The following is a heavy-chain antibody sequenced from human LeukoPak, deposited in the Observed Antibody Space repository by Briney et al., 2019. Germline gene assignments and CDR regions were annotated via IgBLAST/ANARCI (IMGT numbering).Heavy chain of an antibody. CDR3: ARTRAGDFWSGYYGIDY. Sequence: KVSCKASGYTFNSYVISWVRQAPGQGLEWMGWINTYNGNTNYAQKLQGRVTMTTDTSTSTAYMELRSLRSDDRAMYYCARTRAGDFWSGYYGIDYWGQGTLVTVSS. CDR1: GYTFNSYV. V-gene: IGHV1-18*01. CDR2: INTYNGNT. J-gene: IGHJ4*02. D-gene: IGHD3-3*01.